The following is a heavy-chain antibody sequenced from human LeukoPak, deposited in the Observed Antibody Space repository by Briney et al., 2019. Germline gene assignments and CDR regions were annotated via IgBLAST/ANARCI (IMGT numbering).Heavy chain of an antibody. J-gene: IGHJ4*02. CDR1: GGSISSYY. V-gene: IGHV4-39*02. CDR2: IYYSGST. D-gene: IGHD4-17*01. CDR3: ARDWATVTELDY. Sequence: KSSETLSLTCTVSGGSISSYYWGWIRQPPGKGLEWIGSIYYSGSTYYNPSLKSRVTISVDTSKNQFSLKLSSVTAADTAVYYCARDWATVTELDYWGQGTLVTVSS.